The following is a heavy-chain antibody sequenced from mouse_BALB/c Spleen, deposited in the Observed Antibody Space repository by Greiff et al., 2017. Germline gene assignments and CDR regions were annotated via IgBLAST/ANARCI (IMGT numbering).Heavy chain of an antibody. V-gene: IGHV1S56*01. CDR1: GYTFTSYY. CDR2: IYPGNVNT. CDR3: ALTWGDY. D-gene: IGHD2-13*01. J-gene: IGHJ2*01. Sequence: QVQLQQSGPELVKPGASVRISCKASGYTFTSYYIHWVKQRPGQGLEWIGWIYPGNVNTKYNEKFKGKATLTADKSSSTAYMQLSSLTSEDSAVYFCALTWGDYWGQGTTLTVSS.